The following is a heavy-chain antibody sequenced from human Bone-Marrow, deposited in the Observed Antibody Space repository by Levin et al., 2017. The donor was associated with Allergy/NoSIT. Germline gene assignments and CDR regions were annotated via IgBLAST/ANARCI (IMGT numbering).Heavy chain of an antibody. D-gene: IGHD2-15*01. CDR1: GFNFTNAW. CDR3: STEGGHCSGGSCYLLPFYYGMDV. CDR2: IKSRNDGGTT. V-gene: IGHV3-15*01. J-gene: IGHJ6*02. Sequence: LSLTCAASGFNFTNAWMSWVRQAPGKGLAWVGRIKSRNDGGTTDYAAPVKGRFIISKDVSKNTLYLQMNSLKTQDTAVYYCSTEGGHCSGGSCYLLPFYYGMDVWGQGTTVTVSS.